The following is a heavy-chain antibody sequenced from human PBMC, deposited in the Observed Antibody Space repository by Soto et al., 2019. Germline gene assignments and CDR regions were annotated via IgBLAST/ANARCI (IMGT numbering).Heavy chain of an antibody. CDR1: GFTFSSYA. CDR3: AKNYFFGS. J-gene: IGHJ4*02. V-gene: IGHV3-23*01. CDR2: IGVSSDA. Sequence: EVQLLESGGGLVQPGESLRLSCAASGFTFSSYAMSWARQAPGKGLEWVSSIGVSSDAYYADSVKDRFTISRDNSRNTLYLQMNSLRAEDTALYYCAKNYFFGSWGQGTLVTVSS.